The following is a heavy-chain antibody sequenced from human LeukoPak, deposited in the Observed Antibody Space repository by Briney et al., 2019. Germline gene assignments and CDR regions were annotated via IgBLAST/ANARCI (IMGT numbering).Heavy chain of an antibody. CDR3: ARDKPFGDLLDY. J-gene: IGHJ4*02. D-gene: IGHD3-10*01. V-gene: IGHV4-61*02. CDR1: GGSISSGSYY. CDR2: IHTSGST. Sequence: SQTLSLTCTVSGGSISSGSYYWSWIRQPAGKGLEWIGRIHTSGSTNYNPSLKSRVTMSVDASKNQFSLKLSSVTAADTAVYYCARDKPFGDLLDYWGQGTLVTVSS.